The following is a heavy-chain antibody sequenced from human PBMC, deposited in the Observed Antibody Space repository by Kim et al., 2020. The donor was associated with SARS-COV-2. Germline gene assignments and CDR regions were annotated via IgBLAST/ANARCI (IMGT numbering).Heavy chain of an antibody. D-gene: IGHD3-9*01. CDR3: ERGLPINYYGMDV. J-gene: IGHJ6*02. Sequence: NSNRTLKSRVTISVDASKNQFSLRLSSVTAADTAVYYCERGLPINYYGMDVWGQGTTVTVSS. V-gene: IGHV4-59*09.